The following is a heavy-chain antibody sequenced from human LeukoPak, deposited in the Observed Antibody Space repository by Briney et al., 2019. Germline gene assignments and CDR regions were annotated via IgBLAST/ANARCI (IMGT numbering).Heavy chain of an antibody. CDR3: ARHYYGDYYFDY. CDR1: GYTFTGYY. J-gene: IGHJ4*02. Sequence: RASVKVSCKASGYTFTGYYMHWVRQAPGQGLEWMGWINPNSGGTNYAQKFQGRVTMTRDTSISTAYMELSRLRSDDTAVYYCARHYYGDYYFDYWGQGTLVTVSS. D-gene: IGHD4-17*01. V-gene: IGHV1-2*02. CDR2: INPNSGGT.